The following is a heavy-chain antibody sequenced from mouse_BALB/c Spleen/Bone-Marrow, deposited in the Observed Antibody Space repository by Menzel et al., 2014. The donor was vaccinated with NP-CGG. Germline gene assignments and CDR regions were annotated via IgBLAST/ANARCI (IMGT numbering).Heavy chain of an antibody. CDR1: GYTFTNYW. CDR3: ARGRTTVVSDY. Sequence: QVQLQQSGAEVVKPGASVKVSCKASGYTFTNYWMQWVKQRPGQGLEWIGEIEPSDSYTNYNQDFKGKATLTVDKSSSTAYMQLSSLTSEDFAVYYCARGRTTVVSDYWGQGTSLTVSS. D-gene: IGHD1-1*01. V-gene: IGHV1-69*02. CDR2: IEPSDSYT. J-gene: IGHJ2*02.